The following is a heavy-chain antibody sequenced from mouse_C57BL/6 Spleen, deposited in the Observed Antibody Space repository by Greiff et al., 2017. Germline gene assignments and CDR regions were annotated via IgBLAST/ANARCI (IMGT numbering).Heavy chain of an antibody. J-gene: IGHJ4*01. CDR2: IYPGSGST. V-gene: IGHV1-55*01. CDR1: GYTFTSYW. CDR3: ARGGGYYSYAMDY. Sequence: QVQLQQPGAELVKPGASVKMSCTASGYTFTSYWITWVKQRPGQGLEWIGDIYPGSGSTNYNEKFKSKATLTVDTSSSTAYMQLSSLTSEDSAVYYCARGGGYYSYAMDYWGQGTSVTVSS. D-gene: IGHD2-3*01.